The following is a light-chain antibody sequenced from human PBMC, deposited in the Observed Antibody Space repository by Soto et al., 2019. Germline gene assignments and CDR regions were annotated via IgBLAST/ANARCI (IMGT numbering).Light chain of an antibody. V-gene: IGLV2-8*01. CDR1: SSDVGGYNY. J-gene: IGLJ1*01. Sequence: QSVLTQPPSASGSPGQSVAIPCTGTSSDVGGYNYVSWYQQHPGKAPKLMIYEVNKRPSGVPDRFSGSKSGNTASLTVSGLQAEDEADYYCSSYAGSSNVFGTGTKV. CDR3: SSYAGSSNV. CDR2: EVN.